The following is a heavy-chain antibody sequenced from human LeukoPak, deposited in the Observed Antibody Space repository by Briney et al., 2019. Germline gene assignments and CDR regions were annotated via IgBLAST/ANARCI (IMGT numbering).Heavy chain of an antibody. J-gene: IGHJ4*02. V-gene: IGHV4-34*01. CDR2: INHSGST. CDR3: ARVTTVTSLDY. Sequence: SETLSLTCAVYGASFSGYYWSWIRQPPGKGLEWIGEINHSGSTNYNPSLKSRVTISVDTSKNQFSLKLSSVTAADTAVYYCARVTTVTSLDYWGQGTLVTVSS. D-gene: IGHD4-17*01. CDR1: GASFSGYY.